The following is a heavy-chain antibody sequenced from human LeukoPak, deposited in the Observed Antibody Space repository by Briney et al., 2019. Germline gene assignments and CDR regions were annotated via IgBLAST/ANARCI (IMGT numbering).Heavy chain of an antibody. CDR2: IYYSGST. V-gene: IGHV4-30-4*01. CDR1: GGSISRGDYY. Sequence: PSQTLSLTCTVSGGSISRGDYYWSWIRQPPGKGLEWIGYIYYSGSTFYNPSLKSRLTISVDTSKNQFSLKLSSVTAADTAVYYCARRAHLYFGVATDPWGQGTLVTVSS. CDR3: ARRAHLYFGVATDP. D-gene: IGHD3-3*01. J-gene: IGHJ5*02.